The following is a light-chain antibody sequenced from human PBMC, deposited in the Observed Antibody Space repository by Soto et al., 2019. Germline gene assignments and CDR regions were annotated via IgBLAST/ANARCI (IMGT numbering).Light chain of an antibody. V-gene: IGKV2-40*01. CDR2: TLS. CDR1: QSLLDTADGNTY. CDR3: MQHREFPLS. J-gene: IGKJ4*01. Sequence: DIVMTQTPLPLPVTPGEPASISCRSSQSLLDTADGNTYVDWYLQKPGQSPQLLIYTLSYPAAGGADRLSGTVADTDFTLKIRTVEAGDVGVYYRMQHREFPLSFGGGTKVEIK.